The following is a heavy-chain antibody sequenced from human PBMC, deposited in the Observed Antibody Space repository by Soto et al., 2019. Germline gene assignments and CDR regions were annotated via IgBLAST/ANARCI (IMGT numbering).Heavy chain of an antibody. D-gene: IGHD4-17*01. Sequence: PGGSLRLSCAASGFTFSSYSMNWVRQAPGKGLEWVSYISSSSSIIYYADSVKGRFTISRDNAKNSLYLQMNSLRAEDTAVYYCARDGFDYGQGDAFDIWGQGTMVTVSS. CDR3: ARDGFDYGQGDAFDI. CDR2: ISSSSSII. J-gene: IGHJ3*02. CDR1: GFTFSSYS. V-gene: IGHV3-48*01.